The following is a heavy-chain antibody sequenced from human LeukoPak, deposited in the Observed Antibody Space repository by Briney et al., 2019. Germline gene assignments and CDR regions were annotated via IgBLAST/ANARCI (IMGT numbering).Heavy chain of an antibody. CDR3: ARASGGYYDPLDY. V-gene: IGHV3-30*14. D-gene: IGHD3-3*01. CDR2: TSHDGSTK. Sequence: GGSLRLSCAASGFTFSSYVMHWVRQAPGKGLEWVAVTSHDGSTKYYADSVKGRFTISRDNSKNTLYLQMNSLRAEDTAVYYCARASGGYYDPLDYWGQGTLVTVSS. J-gene: IGHJ4*02. CDR1: GFTFSSYV.